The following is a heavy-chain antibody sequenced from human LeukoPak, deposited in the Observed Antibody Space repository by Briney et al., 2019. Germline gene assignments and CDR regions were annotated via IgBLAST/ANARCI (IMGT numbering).Heavy chain of an antibody. CDR1: GFTVSSNY. D-gene: IGHD2-15*01. CDR2: IYSGGST. J-gene: IGHJ4*02. V-gene: IGHV3-53*01. CDR3: GKNFRGFFFFRGGSSPPPPQ. Sequence: GGSLRLSCAASGFTVSSNYMSWVRQAPGKGLEWVSVIYSGGSTYYADSVKGRFTISRDNSKNTLYLQMNSLRAEDTAVYYCGKNFRGFFFFRGGSSPPPPQWGQGTLVTVSS.